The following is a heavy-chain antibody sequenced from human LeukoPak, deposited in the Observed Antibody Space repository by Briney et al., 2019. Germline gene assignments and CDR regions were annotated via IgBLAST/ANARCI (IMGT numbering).Heavy chain of an antibody. V-gene: IGHV1-18*01. CDR2: ITADNGNA. CDR3: ARALYCSSSNCYDGASDY. CDR1: VYTFTNYG. J-gene: IGHJ4*02. Sequence: ASVNVSCKASVYTFTNYGISWVRQAPGQGLEWMWWITADNGNANYAQKFQGGVTMTADTSTSTAYMELRSLRSDDTAVYYCARALYCSSSNCYDGASDYWGQGTLVTVAS. D-gene: IGHD2-15*01.